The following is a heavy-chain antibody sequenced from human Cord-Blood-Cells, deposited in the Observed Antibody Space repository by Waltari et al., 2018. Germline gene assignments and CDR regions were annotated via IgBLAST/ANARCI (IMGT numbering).Heavy chain of an antibody. Sequence: QVQLQQWGAGLLKPSETLSLTCAVYGGSFRGYYWSWIRQPPGKGLEWIGEINHSGSTNYNPSLKSRVTISVDTSKNQFSLKLSSVTAADTAVYYCASDGRGWFGELDWGQGTLVTVSS. CDR3: ASDGRGWFGELD. CDR2: INHSGST. J-gene: IGHJ4*02. CDR1: GGSFRGYY. V-gene: IGHV4-34*01. D-gene: IGHD3-10*01.